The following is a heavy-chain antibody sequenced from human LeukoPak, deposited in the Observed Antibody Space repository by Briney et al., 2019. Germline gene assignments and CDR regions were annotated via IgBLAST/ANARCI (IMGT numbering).Heavy chain of an antibody. D-gene: IGHD2-2*02. CDR1: GYTFTDYY. Sequence: AASVKVSCKASGYTFTDYYMHWVRQAPGQGLEWMAWINPNSGGTHYAPKFQGRVTLTRDTSISTAYMELSRLRADDTALYYCARGECSSTSCYTEDYWGQGTLVTVSS. V-gene: IGHV1-2*02. J-gene: IGHJ4*02. CDR3: ARGECSSTSCYTEDY. CDR2: INPNSGGT.